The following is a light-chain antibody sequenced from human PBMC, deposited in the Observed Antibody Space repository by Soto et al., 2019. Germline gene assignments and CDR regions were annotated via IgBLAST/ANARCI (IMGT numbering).Light chain of an antibody. J-gene: IGKJ1*01. V-gene: IGKV3-15*01. CDR3: QQYNEWPRT. CDR1: QTINSN. Sequence: EMVMTQSPATLSVSPGERATLSCRASQTINSNLAWYQQKPGQAPRLLIYGTSTRATGIPARFSGGGSGTDFTLTISSLQSEDFAVYYCQQYNEWPRTFGQGTKVEVK. CDR2: GTS.